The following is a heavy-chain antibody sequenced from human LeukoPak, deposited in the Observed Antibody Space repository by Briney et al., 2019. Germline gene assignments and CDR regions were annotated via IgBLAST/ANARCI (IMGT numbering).Heavy chain of an antibody. D-gene: IGHD1-26*01. CDR2: ISFDGTTK. CDR3: ARGVGGTDNWFDP. J-gene: IGHJ5*02. CDR1: GYTFTGYY. Sequence: SCKASGYTFTGYYMHWLRQAPGKGLEWVAGISFDGTTKFYADSVKGRFTISRDISNNTLHVQMNTLRPDDTAIYYCARGVGGTDNWFDPWGQGTPVIVSS. V-gene: IGHV3-30*04.